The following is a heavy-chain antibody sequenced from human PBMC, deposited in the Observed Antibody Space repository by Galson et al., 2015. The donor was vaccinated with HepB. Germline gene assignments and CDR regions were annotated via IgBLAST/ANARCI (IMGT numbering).Heavy chain of an antibody. V-gene: IGHV1-18*04. D-gene: IGHD2-15*01. CDR2: ISAYNGNT. J-gene: IGHJ5*02. Sequence: SVKVSCQASGYTFTSYGISWVRQAPGQGLEWMGWISAYNGNTNYAQKLQGRVTMTTDTSTSTAYMELRSLRSDDTAVYYCARDSGTWLSPIPGWFDPWGQGTLVTVSS. CDR1: GYTFTSYG. CDR3: ARDSGTWLSPIPGWFDP.